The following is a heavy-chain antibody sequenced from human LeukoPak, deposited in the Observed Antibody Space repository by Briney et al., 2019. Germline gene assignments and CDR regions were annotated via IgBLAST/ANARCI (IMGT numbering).Heavy chain of an antibody. Sequence: GGSLRLSCAASGFTFSDYYMSWIRQAPGKGLEWVAVISYDGSNKYYADSVKGRFTISRDNSKNTLYLQMNSLRAEDTAVYYCARGLGYDSSGYYRHDAFDIWGQGTMVTVSS. V-gene: IGHV3-30*03. CDR2: ISYDGSNK. J-gene: IGHJ3*02. CDR1: GFTFSDYY. CDR3: ARGLGYDSSGYYRHDAFDI. D-gene: IGHD3-22*01.